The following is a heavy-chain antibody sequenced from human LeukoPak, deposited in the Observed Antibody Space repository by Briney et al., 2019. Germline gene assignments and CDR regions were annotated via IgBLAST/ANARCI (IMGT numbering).Heavy chain of an antibody. CDR2: ISYDGSNK. J-gene: IGHJ4*02. CDR3: ARARGSYAPVGY. CDR1: GFTFSSYA. D-gene: IGHD1-26*01. Sequence: PGGSLRLSCAASGFTFSSYAMHWVRQAPGKGLEWVAVISYDGSNKYYADSVKGRFTISRDNSKNTLYLQMNSLRAEDTAVYYCARARGSYAPVGYWGQGTLVTVSS. V-gene: IGHV3-30-3*01.